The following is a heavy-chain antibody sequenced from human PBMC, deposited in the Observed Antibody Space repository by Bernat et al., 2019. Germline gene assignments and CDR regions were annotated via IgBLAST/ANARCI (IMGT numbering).Heavy chain of an antibody. J-gene: IGHJ4*02. CDR2: IYYSGST. V-gene: IGHV4-39*01. D-gene: IGHD6-19*01. CDR1: GGSISSSSYY. CDR3: ARWAVAGGGY. Sequence: QLQLQESGPGLVKPSETLSLTCIVSGGSISSSSYYWGWIRQPPGKGLEWIGSIYYSGSTYYNPSLKSRVTISVDTSKNQFSLKLSSVTAADTAVYYCARWAVAGGGYWGQGTLVTVSS.